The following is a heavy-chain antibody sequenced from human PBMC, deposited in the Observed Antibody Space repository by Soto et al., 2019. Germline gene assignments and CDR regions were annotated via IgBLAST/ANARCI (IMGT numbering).Heavy chain of an antibody. CDR2: IIPVLDKA. J-gene: IGHJ3*01. Sequence: QVQLVQSGADVKKPGSSVKVSCKTSGGSFGSSAISWVRQAPAQGLEWMGEIIPVLDKANYAQNFRGRLTITADELTGTVFMELSSLRSEDTAVYFCARLRRDWGDAFDLWGLGTFVTVSS. CDR1: GGSFGSSA. V-gene: IGHV1-69*01. CDR3: ARLRRDWGDAFDL. D-gene: IGHD3-16*01.